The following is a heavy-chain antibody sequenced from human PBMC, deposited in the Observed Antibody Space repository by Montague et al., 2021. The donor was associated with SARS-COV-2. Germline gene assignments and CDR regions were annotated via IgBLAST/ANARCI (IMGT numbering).Heavy chain of an antibody. J-gene: IGHJ5*02. CDR3: ARPVSYYDILSSSTNWFDP. CDR2: IYYSGST. Sequence: SETLSLTCTVSGGSISSSSYYWGRIRQPPGKGLEWIGSIYYSGSTYYNPSLKSRVTISVDTSKNQFSLKLSSVTAADTAVYYCARPVSYYDILSSSTNWFDPWGQGTLVPVSS. V-gene: IGHV4-39*01. D-gene: IGHD3-9*01. CDR1: GGSISSSSYY.